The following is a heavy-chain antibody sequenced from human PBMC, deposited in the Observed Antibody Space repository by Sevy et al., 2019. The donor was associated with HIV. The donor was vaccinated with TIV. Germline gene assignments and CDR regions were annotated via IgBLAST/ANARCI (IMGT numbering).Heavy chain of an antibody. D-gene: IGHD2-8*01. J-gene: IGHJ4*02. V-gene: IGHV3-7*03. CDR3: ARAVGKDGAY. CDR2: INQDGSVI. CDR1: GFTFSDSW. Sequence: GGSLRLSCTASGFTFSDSWMHWVRQAPGKGLEWLANINQDGSVIYYADSVKGRFTISRDNSRNSVFLQMSSLRAGDTATYYCARAVGKDGAYWGQGTPVTVSS.